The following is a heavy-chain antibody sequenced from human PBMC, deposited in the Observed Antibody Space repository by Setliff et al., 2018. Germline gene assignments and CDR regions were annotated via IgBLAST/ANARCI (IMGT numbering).Heavy chain of an antibody. CDR3: ARDKTIFLSRYYMDV. J-gene: IGHJ6*03. D-gene: IGHD3-3*01. Sequence: GGSLRLSCAASGFTFSSYEMNWVRQAPGKGLEWVSYISSSSSTIYYADSVKGRFTISRDNAKNSLYLQMNSLRAEDTAVYYCARDKTIFLSRYYMDVWGKGTTVTVSS. CDR2: ISSSSSTI. V-gene: IGHV3-48*01. CDR1: GFTFSSYE.